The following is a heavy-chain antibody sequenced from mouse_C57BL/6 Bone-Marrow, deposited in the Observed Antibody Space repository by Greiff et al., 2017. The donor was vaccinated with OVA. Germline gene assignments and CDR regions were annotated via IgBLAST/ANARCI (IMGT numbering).Heavy chain of an antibody. D-gene: IGHD1-1*01. J-gene: IGHJ4*01. Sequence: QVHVKQSGAELVRPGTSVKMSCKASGYTFTNYWIGWAKQRPGHGLEWIGDIYPGGGYTNYNEKFKGKATLTADKSSSTAYMQFSSLTSEDSAIYYCARWGLLRDYYAMDYWGQGTSVTVSS. CDR2: IYPGGGYT. CDR3: ARWGLLRDYYAMDY. V-gene: IGHV1-63*01. CDR1: GYTFTNYW.